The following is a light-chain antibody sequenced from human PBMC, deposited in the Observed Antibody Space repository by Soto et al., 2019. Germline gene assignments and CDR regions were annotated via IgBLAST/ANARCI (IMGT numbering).Light chain of an antibody. Sequence: NVLTQSPAILSSSPGARVTLSCGASQSVDHDYLAWYQQKTGQAPRLLIYGASYRATGIPDRFSGSGSGTDFTLTISRLEPEDFAVYSCQHYGTSLATFGGGTKVEI. CDR1: QSVDHDY. CDR3: QHYGTSLAT. J-gene: IGKJ4*01. V-gene: IGKV3-20*01. CDR2: GAS.